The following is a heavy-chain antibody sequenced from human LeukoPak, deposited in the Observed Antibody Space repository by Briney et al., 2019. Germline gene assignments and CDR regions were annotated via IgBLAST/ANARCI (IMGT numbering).Heavy chain of an antibody. J-gene: IGHJ4*02. CDR1: GITFSDAW. D-gene: IGHD2-2*01. Sequence: GGSLRLSCVGSGITFSDAWMSWVRQAPGKGLEWVARVKSRAVGGTADYAAPVKGRFTISRDDSKSTLYLQMSSLRTEDTALYYCTAPSCTRTACYASDFWGQGTLVTVSS. CDR3: TAPSCTRTACYASDF. V-gene: IGHV3-15*01. CDR2: VKSRAVGGTA.